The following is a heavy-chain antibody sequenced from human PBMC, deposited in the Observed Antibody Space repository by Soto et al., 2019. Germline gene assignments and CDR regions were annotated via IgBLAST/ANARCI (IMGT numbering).Heavy chain of an antibody. CDR1: GGSLSNFG. CDR2: IIPVFGTP. V-gene: IGHV1-69*12. Sequence: QVQLVQSGAEVKKPGSSVKVSCTASGGSLSNFGISWVRQAPGQGLEWRGAIIPVFGTPNYAQKFQDRVTINADESTPTVYMEVRSLTSDDTAVYYCARGDATKIVVTTYYAMDVWGQGTTVTVSS. D-gene: IGHD3-22*01. CDR3: ARGDATKIVVTTYYAMDV. J-gene: IGHJ6*02.